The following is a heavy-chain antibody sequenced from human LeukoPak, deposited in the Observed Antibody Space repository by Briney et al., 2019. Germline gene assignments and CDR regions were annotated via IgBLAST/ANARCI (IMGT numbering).Heavy chain of an antibody. CDR1: GYTFSIYA. Sequence: AAVKVSFKTSGYTFSIYAMNWVCQAPGQRPEWMGWINAGNGKTKYSQRFQGRVTITRDTSASTAYMELSSLRSEDTAIYYCARGVWSSHNKEYFLDYWGQGTLVTVSS. CDR2: INAGNGKT. CDR3: ARGVWSSHNKEYFLDY. V-gene: IGHV1-3*01. J-gene: IGHJ4*02. D-gene: IGHD2-2*01.